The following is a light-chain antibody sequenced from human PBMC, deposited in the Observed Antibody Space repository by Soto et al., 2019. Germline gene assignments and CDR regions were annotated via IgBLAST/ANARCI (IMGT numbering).Light chain of an antibody. CDR3: QQYGSSPT. CDR1: QSVSSN. J-gene: IGKJ5*01. V-gene: IGKV3-20*01. CDR2: GAS. Sequence: EIVLIQSPATLSFSPGERATLSCRASQSVSSNLAWYQQNPGQAPRLLIFGASTRATGIPDRFSGSGSGTDFTLTISRLEPEDFAVYYSQQYGSSPTFGQGTRLEIK.